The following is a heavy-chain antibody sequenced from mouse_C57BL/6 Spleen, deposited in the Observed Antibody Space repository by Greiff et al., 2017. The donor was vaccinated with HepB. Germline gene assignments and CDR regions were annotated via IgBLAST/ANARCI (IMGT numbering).Heavy chain of an antibody. CDR1: GYSITSGYY. Sequence: EVKLQESGPGLVKPSQSLSLTCSVTGYSITSGYYWNWIRQFPGNKLEWMGYISYDGSNNYNPSLKNRISITRDTSKNQFFLKLNSVTTEDTATYYCARHLYFDYWGQGTTLTVSS. CDR3: ARHLYFDY. J-gene: IGHJ2*01. V-gene: IGHV3-6*01. CDR2: ISYDGSN.